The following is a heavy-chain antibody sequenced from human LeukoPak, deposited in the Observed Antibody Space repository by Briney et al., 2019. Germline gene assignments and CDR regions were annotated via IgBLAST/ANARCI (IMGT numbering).Heavy chain of an antibody. D-gene: IGHD7-27*01. CDR2: IRGSGTST. Sequence: GGSLRLSCAASGFTFSDYYMSWVRQAPGKGLEWVSCIRGSGTSTYYADSVKGRFTISRDNSKNTLYLQMNSLRAEDTAVYYCARDHRWGFDYWGRGTLVTVSS. J-gene: IGHJ4*02. CDR3: ARDHRWGFDY. CDR1: GFTFSDYY. V-gene: IGHV3-11*04.